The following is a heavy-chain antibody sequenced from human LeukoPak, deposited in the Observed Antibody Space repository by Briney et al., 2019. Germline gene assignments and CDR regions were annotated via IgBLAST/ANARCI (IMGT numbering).Heavy chain of an antibody. D-gene: IGHD5-18*01. CDR2: ISYDGSNK. J-gene: IGHJ4*02. CDR3: AKGIQLWLLQGCFDY. CDR1: GFTFSSYG. V-gene: IGHV3-30*18. Sequence: GGSLRLSCAASGFTFSSYGIHRVRQAPGKGLEWLAVISYDGSNKYYADSVKGRFTISRDNSKNTLYLQMNSLRAEDTAVYYCAKGIQLWLLQGCFDYWGQGTLVTVSS.